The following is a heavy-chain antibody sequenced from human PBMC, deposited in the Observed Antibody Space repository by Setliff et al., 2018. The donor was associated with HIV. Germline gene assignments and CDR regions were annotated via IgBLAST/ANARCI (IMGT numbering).Heavy chain of an antibody. Sequence: SETLSLTCSVSGVSISDTIGTSYYWDWLRQPPGKGLEWIGNIHYSRGTYYNASLKSRVTISLDTSKNHFSLKLTSVAAADTAVYYCARRYHDSSGFYNSWGQGVLVT. CDR2: IHYSRGT. CDR1: GVSISDTIGTSYY. V-gene: IGHV4-39*02. CDR3: ARRYHDSSGFYNS. D-gene: IGHD3-22*01. J-gene: IGHJ4*02.